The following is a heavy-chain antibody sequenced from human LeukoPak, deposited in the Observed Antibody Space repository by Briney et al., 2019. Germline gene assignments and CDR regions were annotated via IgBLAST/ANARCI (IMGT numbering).Heavy chain of an antibody. CDR2: IYYSGST. CDR3: ARANHFFGGNLPIT. V-gene: IGHV4-59*01. CDR1: GGSISSYY. Sequence: PSETLSLTCTVSGGSISSYYWSWIRQPPGKGLEWIGYIYYSGSTNYNPSLKSRVTISVDTSKNQFSLKLSSVTAADTAVYYCARANHFFGGNLPITWGQGTLVTVSS. D-gene: IGHD4-23*01. J-gene: IGHJ5*02.